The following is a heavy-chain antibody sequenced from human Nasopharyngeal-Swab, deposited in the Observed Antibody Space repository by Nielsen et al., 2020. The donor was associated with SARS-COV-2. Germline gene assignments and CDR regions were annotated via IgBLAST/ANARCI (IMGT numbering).Heavy chain of an antibody. D-gene: IGHD4-17*01. V-gene: IGHV4-34*01. CDR3: ARGQETTVTSCWFDP. J-gene: IGHJ5*02. CDR1: GGSFSGNY. CDR2: INHSGST. Sequence: ETLSLTCAVYGGSFSGNYWSWIRQPPGKGLEWIGEINHSGSTNYNPSLKSRVTISVDTSKNQFSLKLTSVTAADTALYYCARGQETTVTSCWFDPWGQGTPVTVSS.